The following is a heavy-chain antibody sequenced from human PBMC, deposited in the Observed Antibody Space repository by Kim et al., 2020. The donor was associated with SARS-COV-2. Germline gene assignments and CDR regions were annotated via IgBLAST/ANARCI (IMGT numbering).Heavy chain of an antibody. Sequence: ASVKVSCKASGYTFTSYAINWVRQAPGQGLEWMGWINTNTGNPTYAQGFTGRFVFSLDTSVSTAYLQISSLKAEDTAVYYCARDQEVRGHYYYYYQYMDVWGKGTTVTVSS. CDR1: GYTFTSYA. CDR3: ARDQEVRGHYYYYYQYMDV. CDR2: INTNTGNP. V-gene: IGHV7-4-1*02. D-gene: IGHD3-10*01. J-gene: IGHJ6*03.